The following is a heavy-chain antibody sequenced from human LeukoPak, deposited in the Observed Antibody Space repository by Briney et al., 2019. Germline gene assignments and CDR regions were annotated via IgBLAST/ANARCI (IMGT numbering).Heavy chain of an antibody. CDR2: IYPSDSDT. CDR1: GYSFTSYW. Sequence: GESPKISCKGSGYSFTSYWIGWVRQMPGKGLEWMGIIYPSDSDTRHSPSFQGQVTISADKSISTAYLQWSSLKASDTAMYYCARLPGYCSSTSCSYAYNWFDPWGQGTLVTVSS. J-gene: IGHJ5*02. D-gene: IGHD2-2*01. CDR3: ARLPGYCSSTSCSYAYNWFDP. V-gene: IGHV5-51*01.